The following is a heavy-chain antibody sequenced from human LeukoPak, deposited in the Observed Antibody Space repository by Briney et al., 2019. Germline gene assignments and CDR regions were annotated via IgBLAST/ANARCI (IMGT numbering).Heavy chain of an antibody. CDR1: GYTLTELS. D-gene: IGHD3-10*01. J-gene: IGHJ5*02. CDR3: ATDRGDYYGSGRGWFDP. Sequence: EASVKVSCTVSGYTLTELSMRWVRQAPGKGLEWMGGFDPEDGETIYAQKFQGRVTMTEDTSTDTAYMELSSLRSEDTAVYYCATDRGDYYGSGRGWFDPWGQGTLVTVSS. V-gene: IGHV1-24*01. CDR2: FDPEDGET.